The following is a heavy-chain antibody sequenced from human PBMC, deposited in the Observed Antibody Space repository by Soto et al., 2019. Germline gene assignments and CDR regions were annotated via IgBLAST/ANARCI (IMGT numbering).Heavy chain of an antibody. V-gene: IGHV3-23*01. D-gene: IGHD6-13*01. Sequence: EVQLLESGGGLVQPGGSLRLSCAASGFTFSSYAMSWVRQAPGKGLEWVSAISGSGGSTYYADSVKGRFTISRDNPKNXXYXQXXGLRAEDTAVYYCAKEGGYSSSWYAANYYYYGMDVWGQGTTVTVAS. CDR1: GFTFSSYA. CDR3: AKEGGYSSSWYAANYYYYGMDV. CDR2: ISGSGGST. J-gene: IGHJ6*02.